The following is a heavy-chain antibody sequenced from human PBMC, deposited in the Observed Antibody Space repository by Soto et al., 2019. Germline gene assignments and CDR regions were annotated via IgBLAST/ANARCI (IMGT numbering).Heavy chain of an antibody. J-gene: IGHJ4*02. V-gene: IGHV3-7*05. CDR3: AKDVR. CDR2: IKGDASEN. CDR1: GFTFGTHW. Sequence: EVQLVESGGDLVHPGGSVRLSCAASGFTFGTHWMSWVRQAPGKGLEWVANIKGDASENYYADSVRGRFTISRDNAKSSLYLQMNCLRVEDTAVYYCAKDVRWGQGTLVTVSS.